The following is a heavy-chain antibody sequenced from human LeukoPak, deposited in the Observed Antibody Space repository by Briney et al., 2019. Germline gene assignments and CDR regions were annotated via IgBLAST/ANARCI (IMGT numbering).Heavy chain of an antibody. CDR2: ISYDGSNK. CDR3: ARDLTTQNAFDI. D-gene: IGHD4-11*01. J-gene: IGHJ3*02. Sequence: GGSLRLSCAASGFTFSSYAMHWVRQAPGKGLEWVAVISYDGSNKYYADSVKGRFTISRDNSKNTLHPQMNSLRAEDTAVYYCARDLTTQNAFDIWGQGTMVTVSS. V-gene: IGHV3-30*04. CDR1: GFTFSSYA.